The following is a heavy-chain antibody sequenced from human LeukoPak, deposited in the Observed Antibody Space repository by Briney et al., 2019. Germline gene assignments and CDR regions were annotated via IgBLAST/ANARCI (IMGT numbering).Heavy chain of an antibody. CDR3: ARGGIAVAGYVRYFDY. D-gene: IGHD6-19*01. CDR2: INPDSGGT. V-gene: IGHV1-2*02. Sequence: ASVKVSCKASGYTFTDYYMHWVRQAPGQGLEWMGWINPDSGGTNYAQKFQGRVTMTRDTSISTAYMELSRLRSDDTAVYYCARGGIAVAGYVRYFDYWGQGTLVTVSS. CDR1: GYTFTDYY. J-gene: IGHJ4*02.